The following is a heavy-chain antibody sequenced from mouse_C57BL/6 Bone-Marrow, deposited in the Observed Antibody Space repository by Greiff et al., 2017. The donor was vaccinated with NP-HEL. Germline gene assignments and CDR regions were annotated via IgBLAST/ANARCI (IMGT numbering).Heavy chain of an antibody. CDR3: ARMYYYGSSYENYAMDY. CDR2: INPNNGGT. J-gene: IGHJ4*01. CDR1: GYTFTDYY. V-gene: IGHV1-26*01. Sequence: EVQLQQSGPELVKPGASVKISCKASGYTFTDYYMNWVKQSHGKSLEWIGDINPNNGGTSYNQKFKGKATLTVDKSSSTAYMELRSLTSEDSAVYYCARMYYYGSSYENYAMDYWGQGTSVTVSS. D-gene: IGHD1-1*01.